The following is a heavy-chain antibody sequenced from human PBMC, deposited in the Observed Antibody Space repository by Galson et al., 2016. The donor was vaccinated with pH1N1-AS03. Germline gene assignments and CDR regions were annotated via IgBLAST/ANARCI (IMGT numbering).Heavy chain of an antibody. D-gene: IGHD2-21*02. CDR2: IYNSGST. CDR3: EGHIVVVTAFHIY. V-gene: IGHV4-39*07. J-gene: IGHJ4*02. CDR1: GGSISSSSYY. Sequence: LSLTCTVSGGSISSSSYYWGWLRQPPGKGLEWIGSIYNSGSTYYNPSLKSRVTISVDTSKNQFSLRLSSVTAADTAVYFCEGHIVVVTAFHIYWGQGTLVTVSS.